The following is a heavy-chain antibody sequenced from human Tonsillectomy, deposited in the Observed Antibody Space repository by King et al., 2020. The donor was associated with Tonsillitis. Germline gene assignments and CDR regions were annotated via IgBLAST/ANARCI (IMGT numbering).Heavy chain of an antibody. J-gene: IGHJ3*02. CDR3: AVRRDCSESNCYNAFYI. D-gene: IGHD2-2*02. CDR2: ISYDGKNK. Sequence: VQLVESGGGVVQPGTSLRLSCEVSAFTFRTYVLDWVRQAPGKGLEWVAVISYDGKNKVYAESVKGRFTISRDNSKNTLFMQLNSLRPEDTAVYYCAVRRDCSESNCYNAFYIWGQGTMVTVSS. CDR1: AFTFRTYV. V-gene: IGHV3-30*04.